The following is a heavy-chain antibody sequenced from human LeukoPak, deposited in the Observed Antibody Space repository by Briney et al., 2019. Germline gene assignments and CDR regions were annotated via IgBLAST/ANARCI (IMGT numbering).Heavy chain of an antibody. Sequence: GGSLRLSCAASGFTFSSYAMHWVRQAPGKGLEWVAVISYDGSNKYYADSVKGRFTISRDNSKNTLYLQMSSLRAEDTAVYYCARGGAYGDYVFSFDYWGQGTLVTVSS. CDR3: ARGGAYGDYVFSFDY. J-gene: IGHJ4*02. CDR1: GFTFSSYA. D-gene: IGHD4-17*01. V-gene: IGHV3-30-3*01. CDR2: ISYDGSNK.